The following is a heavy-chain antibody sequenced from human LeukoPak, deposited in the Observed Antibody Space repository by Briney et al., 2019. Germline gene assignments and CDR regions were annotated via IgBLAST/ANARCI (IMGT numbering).Heavy chain of an antibody. CDR1: GGSFSGYY. CDR3: ARATTYGTDV. J-gene: IGHJ6*02. CDR2: INHSGST. D-gene: IGHD1-1*01. Sequence: SETLSLTCAVYGGSFSGYYWSWIRQPPGKGLEWIGEINHSGSTNYNPSLKSRVTISVDTSKNQFSLKLSSVTAADTAVYYCARATTYGTDVWGQGTTVTVSS. V-gene: IGHV4-34*01.